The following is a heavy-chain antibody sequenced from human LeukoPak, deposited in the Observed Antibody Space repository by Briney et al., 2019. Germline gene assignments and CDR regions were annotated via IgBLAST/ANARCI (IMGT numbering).Heavy chain of an antibody. CDR3: ARDKPYYYYMDV. V-gene: IGHV3-23*01. CDR1: GFTFSSYG. Sequence: GGSLRLSCAASGFTFSSYGMSWVRQAPGKGLEWVSAISGSGGSTYYADSVKGRFTISRDNSKNTLYLQMNSLRAEDTAVYYCARDKPYYYYMDVWGKGTTVTVSS. CDR2: ISGSGGST. J-gene: IGHJ6*03.